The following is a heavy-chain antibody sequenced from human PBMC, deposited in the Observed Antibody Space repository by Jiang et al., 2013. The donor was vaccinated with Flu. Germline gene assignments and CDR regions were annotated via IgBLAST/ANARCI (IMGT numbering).Heavy chain of an antibody. Sequence: PSETLSLTCAVYGGSFSGYYWAWIRQPPGKGLEWIGEINHSGSTNYNPSLKGRVTISVDTSKNQFSLKLSSVTAADTAVYYCARGGRGAYYDILTGYQPGFDYWGQGTLVTVSS. J-gene: IGHJ4*02. D-gene: IGHD3-9*01. CDR2: INHSGST. CDR3: ARGGRGAYYDILTGYQPGFDY. CDR1: GGSFSGYY. V-gene: IGHV4-34*01.